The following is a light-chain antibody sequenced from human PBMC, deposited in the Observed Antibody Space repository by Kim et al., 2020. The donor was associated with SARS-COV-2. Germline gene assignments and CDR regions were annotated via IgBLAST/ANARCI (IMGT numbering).Light chain of an antibody. CDR3: QQYNNWPPYT. CDR1: QSVSST. J-gene: IGKJ2*01. CDR2: GAS. Sequence: VVPGERATLSCRASQSVSSTVAWYQQKPGQAPRLLIYGASTRATGIPARFSGSGSGTEFTLTISSLQSEEFAVYYCQQYNNWPPYTFGQGTKLEI. V-gene: IGKV3-15*01.